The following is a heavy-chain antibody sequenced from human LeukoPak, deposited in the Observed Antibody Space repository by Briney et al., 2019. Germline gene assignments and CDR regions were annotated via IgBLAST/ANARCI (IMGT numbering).Heavy chain of an antibody. CDR2: ISDSGDTT. Sequence: GGSLRLSCAASGFAFSSYAMSWVRQAPGKGLEWVSAISDSGDTTYYADSVKGRFTISRDNSKNTLYLQMNSLRAEDTAVYYCAKVSQLWFRDDFDYWGQGTLVTVSS. CDR1: GFAFSSYA. V-gene: IGHV3-23*01. CDR3: AKVSQLWFRDDFDY. D-gene: IGHD5-18*01. J-gene: IGHJ4*02.